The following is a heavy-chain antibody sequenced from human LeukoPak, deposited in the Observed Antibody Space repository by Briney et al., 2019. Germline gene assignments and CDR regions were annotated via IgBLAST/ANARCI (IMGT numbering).Heavy chain of an antibody. CDR2: ISSSGSTI. D-gene: IGHD3-22*01. Sequence: GGSLRLSCAASGFTFSSYSMNWVRQAPGKGLEWLSYISSSGSTIYYADSVKGRFTISRDNAKNSLYLQMNSLRAEDTAMYFCAKEGNYYDSSGYYYVSFFDYWGQGTLVTVSS. CDR1: GFTFSSYS. V-gene: IGHV3-48*01. J-gene: IGHJ4*02. CDR3: AKEGNYYDSSGYYYVSFFDY.